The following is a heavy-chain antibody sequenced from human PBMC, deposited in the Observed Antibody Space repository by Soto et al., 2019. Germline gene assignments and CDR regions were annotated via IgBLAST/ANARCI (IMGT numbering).Heavy chain of an antibody. Sequence: EVQLVESGGGLVQPGGSLRLSCAASGVTLSSYWMHWVRQAPGKGLVWVSRINSDGSSTSYADSVKGRFTISRDNAKDTLFLQMNSLRAEDTAVYYCATVWYSSLDWYFDLWGRGTLVTVSS. J-gene: IGHJ2*01. CDR3: ATVWYSSLDWYFDL. CDR2: INSDGSST. V-gene: IGHV3-74*01. CDR1: GVTLSSYW. D-gene: IGHD6-13*01.